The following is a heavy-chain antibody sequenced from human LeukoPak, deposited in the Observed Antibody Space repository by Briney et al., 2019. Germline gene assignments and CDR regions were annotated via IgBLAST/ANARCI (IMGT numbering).Heavy chain of an antibody. V-gene: IGHV4-59*01. D-gene: IGHD5-12*01. CDR1: GGSISSYY. CDR2: IFYTGST. Sequence: RTSETLSLTCTVSGGSISSYYWSWIRQPPGKGLEWIGYIFYTGSTNYNPSLKSRVTISVLTSKNRFSLKLSSVTAADTAVYYCARDGYSGNDGLWGQGTLVTVSS. J-gene: IGHJ4*02. CDR3: ARDGYSGNDGL.